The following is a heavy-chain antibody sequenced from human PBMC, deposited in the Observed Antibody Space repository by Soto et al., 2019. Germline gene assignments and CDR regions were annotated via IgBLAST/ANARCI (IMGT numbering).Heavy chain of an antibody. Sequence: PGESLKISCKGSGYSFATYWIGWVRQMPGKGLEWMGIIFPRDSDTRYSPSFQGQVTISADKSISTAYLQWSSLKASDTAMYYCATPAVAGHYYYGMDVWGQGTTVTVSS. V-gene: IGHV5-51*01. CDR2: IFPRDSDT. D-gene: IGHD6-19*01. J-gene: IGHJ6*02. CDR3: ATPAVAGHYYYGMDV. CDR1: GYSFATYW.